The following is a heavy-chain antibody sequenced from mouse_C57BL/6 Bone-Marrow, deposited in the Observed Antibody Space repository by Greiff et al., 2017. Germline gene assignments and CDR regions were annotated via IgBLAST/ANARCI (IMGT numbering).Heavy chain of an antibody. CDR2: IDPANGNT. J-gene: IGHJ3*01. CDR3: ARHLIYYDYDGGFAY. D-gene: IGHD2-4*01. Sequence: VHVKQSVAELVRPGASVKLSCTASGFNIKNTYMHWVKQRPEQGLEWIGRIDPANGNTKYAPKFQGKATITADKSSSTAYMQLNSLTSEDSAVYFCARHLIYYDYDGGFAYWGQGTLVTVSA. V-gene: IGHV14-3*01. CDR1: GFNIKNTY.